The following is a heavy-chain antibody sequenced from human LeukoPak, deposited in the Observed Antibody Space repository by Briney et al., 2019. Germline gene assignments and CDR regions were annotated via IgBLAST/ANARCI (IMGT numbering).Heavy chain of an antibody. V-gene: IGHV3-30*01. D-gene: IGHD3-10*01. CDR2: VSPHGSVE. J-gene: IGHJ6*03. Sequence: GGSLRLSCAASGFTFSSFPMHWVRQAPGKGLEWVVVVSPHGSVENYADSVKGRFTISRDNSKNTVYLQMNSLRTEDTAVYYCARASITSTYYHYYMDVWGKGTTVTVSS. CDR3: ARASITSTYYHYYMDV. CDR1: GFTFSSFP.